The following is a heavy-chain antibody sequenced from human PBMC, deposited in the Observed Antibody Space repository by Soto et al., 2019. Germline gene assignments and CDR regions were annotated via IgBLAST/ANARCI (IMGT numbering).Heavy chain of an antibody. J-gene: IGHJ4*02. D-gene: IGHD6-6*01. Sequence: QVQLQESGPGLVKPSETLSLTCSVSGVTIGNYYWSWLRQAPGRGLEWIGYLYNDGTTTYNPSLESRVSMSVDTSKNQFSLRFNSVTPADTAIYYCAKIKAARHSPFDFWGQGTLVTVSS. CDR2: LYNDGTT. V-gene: IGHV4-59*01. CDR1: GVTIGNYY. CDR3: AKIKAARHSPFDF.